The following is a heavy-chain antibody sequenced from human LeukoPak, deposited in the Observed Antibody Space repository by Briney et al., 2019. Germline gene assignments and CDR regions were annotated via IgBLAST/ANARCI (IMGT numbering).Heavy chain of an antibody. CDR1: GFTFSSYA. CDR2: ISGSGGST. D-gene: IGHD3-10*01. CDR3: AKGPITMVRGVISDY. Sequence: GGSLILSCAASGFTFSSYAMSWVSQAPGKGLEWVSAISGSGGSTYYADSVKGRFTISRDNSKNTLYLQMNSLRAEDAAVYYCAKGPITMVRGVISDYWGQGTLVTVSS. J-gene: IGHJ4*02. V-gene: IGHV3-23*01.